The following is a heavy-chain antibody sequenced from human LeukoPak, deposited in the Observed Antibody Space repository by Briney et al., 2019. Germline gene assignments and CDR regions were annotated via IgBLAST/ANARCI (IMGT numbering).Heavy chain of an antibody. CDR1: GGSISSGDYS. V-gene: IGHV4-30-2*01. CDR3: AGYSSFRNYYYYGMDV. D-gene: IGHD6-13*01. Sequence: SSETLSLTCAVSGGSISSGDYSWSWIRQPPGKGLEWIGYIYHCGSTDYNPSLKSRVTISIDRSKNQFSLKLRSVTAADTALYYCAGYSSFRNYYYYGMDVWGQGTTVTVSS. J-gene: IGHJ6*02. CDR2: IYHCGST.